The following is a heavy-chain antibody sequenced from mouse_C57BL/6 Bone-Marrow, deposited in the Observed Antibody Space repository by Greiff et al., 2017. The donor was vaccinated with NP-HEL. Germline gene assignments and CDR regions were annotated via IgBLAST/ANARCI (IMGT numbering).Heavy chain of an antibody. CDR3: ARDASDYDGYAMDY. CDR1: GFTFSDFY. Sequence: EVQVVESGGGLVQSGRSLRLSCATSGFTFSDFYMEWVRQAPGKGLEWIAASRNKANDYTTEYSASVKGRFIVSRDTSQSILYLQMNALRAEDTAIYYCARDASDYDGYAMDYWGQGTSVTVSS. CDR2: SRNKANDYTT. V-gene: IGHV7-1*01. J-gene: IGHJ4*01. D-gene: IGHD2-4*01.